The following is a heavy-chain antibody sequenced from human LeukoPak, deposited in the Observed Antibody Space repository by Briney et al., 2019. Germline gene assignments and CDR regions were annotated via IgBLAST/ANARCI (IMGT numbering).Heavy chain of an antibody. V-gene: IGHV3-7*01. CDR3: ARAAGYDPGFDY. J-gene: IGHJ4*02. CDR1: GFTFSSYW. Sequence: GGSLRLSCAASGFTFSSYWMTWVRQAPGKGLEWVANIKPDGSVGYYVDSVRGRFIISRDNAGNSLYLQMNSLRAEDTAVYYCARAAGYDPGFDYWGQGTLVTVSS. CDR2: IKPDGSVG. D-gene: IGHD5-12*01.